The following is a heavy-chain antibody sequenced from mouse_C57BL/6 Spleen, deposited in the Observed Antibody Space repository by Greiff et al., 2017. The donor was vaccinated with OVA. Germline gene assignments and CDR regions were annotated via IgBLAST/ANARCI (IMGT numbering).Heavy chain of an antibody. CDR2: FHPSNDDT. V-gene: IGHV1-47*01. CDR1: GYTFTTYP. J-gene: IGHJ3*01. CDR3: AMDDDGYAY. Sequence: QVQLQQSGAELVKPGASVKMSCKASGYTFTTYPIEWMKQNHGQSLEWIGNFHPSNDDTKYNEKFKGKAKLTVDKSSSTVYLELSRLASYDAAIYYCAMDDDGYAYWGQGTLVTVAA. D-gene: IGHD2-4*01.